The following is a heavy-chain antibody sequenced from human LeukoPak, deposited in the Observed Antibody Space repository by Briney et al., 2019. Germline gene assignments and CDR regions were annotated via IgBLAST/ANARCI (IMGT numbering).Heavy chain of an antibody. Sequence: PGGSLRLSCAASGFTFSSYGIHWVRQAPGKGLEWVTFIGYDGRNKYYADSVKGRFTISRDNSKNTLYLQMNSLRAEDTAVYYCAKDIGIYCSSTSCLQIDYWSQGTLVTVSS. CDR3: AKDIGIYCSSTSCLQIDY. CDR2: IGYDGRNK. D-gene: IGHD2-2*01. V-gene: IGHV3-30*02. CDR1: GFTFSSYG. J-gene: IGHJ4*02.